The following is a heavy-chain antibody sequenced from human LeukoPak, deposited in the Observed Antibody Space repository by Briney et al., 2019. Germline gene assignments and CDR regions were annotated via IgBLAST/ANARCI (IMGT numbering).Heavy chain of an antibody. D-gene: IGHD1-26*01. CDR1: GYTLTELS. Sequence: ASVKVSCKVSGYTLTELSMHCVRQAPGKGLEWMGGFDPEDGETIYAQKFQGRVTMTEDTSTDTAYMELSSLRSEDTAVYYCATAKPYSGSYYFDYWGQGTLVTVSS. J-gene: IGHJ4*02. CDR2: FDPEDGET. V-gene: IGHV1-24*01. CDR3: ATAKPYSGSYYFDY.